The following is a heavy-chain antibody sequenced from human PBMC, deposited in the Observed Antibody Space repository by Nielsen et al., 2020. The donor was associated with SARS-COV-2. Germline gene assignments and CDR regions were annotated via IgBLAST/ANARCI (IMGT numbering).Heavy chain of an antibody. D-gene: IGHD2-21*01. V-gene: IGHV3-21*01. CDR2: ISSSSSYI. Sequence: GGSLRLSCAASGFTFSSYSMNWVRQAPGKGLEWVSSISSSSSYIYYADSVKGRFTISRDNAKNSLYLQMNSLRAEDTAVYYCAKVWWAETDAFDFWGQGTTVTVSS. CDR1: GFTFSSYS. J-gene: IGHJ3*01. CDR3: AKVWWAETDAFDF.